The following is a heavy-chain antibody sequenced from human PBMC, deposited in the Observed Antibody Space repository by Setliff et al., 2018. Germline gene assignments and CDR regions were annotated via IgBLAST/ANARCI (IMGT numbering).Heavy chain of an antibody. CDR1: GFTFDDYA. Sequence: PGGSLRLSCAASGFTFDDYAMHWVRQAPGKGLEWVSGSSWNSGSIGYADSVKGRFTISRDNAKNSLYLQMNSLRAEDTALYYCAKAIRYGGGWELGAFDIWGQGTMVTVSS. V-gene: IGHV3-9*01. CDR2: SSWNSGSI. CDR3: AKAIRYGGGWELGAFDI. J-gene: IGHJ3*02. D-gene: IGHD6-19*01.